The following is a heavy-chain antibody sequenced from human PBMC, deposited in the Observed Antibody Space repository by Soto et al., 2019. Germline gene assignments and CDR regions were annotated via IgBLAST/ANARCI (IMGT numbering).Heavy chain of an antibody. D-gene: IGHD7-27*01. J-gene: IGHJ3*02. CDR1: GYTFTSFA. CDR3: ARGANWVDI. CDR2: VNAGNGNT. Sequence: QVQIVQSGAEEKKPGASVKVSCKASGYTFTSFAMHWVRQAPGQRLEWMGWVNAGNGNTKYSQKFQGRVTITRDTSASTAYTELRSLRSEGTAVYSCARGANWVDIWGQGTMVTVSS. V-gene: IGHV1-3*05.